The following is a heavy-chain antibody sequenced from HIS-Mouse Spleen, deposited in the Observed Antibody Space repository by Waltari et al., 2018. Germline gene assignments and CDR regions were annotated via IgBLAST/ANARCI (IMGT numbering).Heavy chain of an antibody. CDR3: ATELRSSTSCSIRDY. CDR2: FDPEDGET. J-gene: IGHJ4*02. D-gene: IGHD2-2*01. V-gene: IGHV1-24*01. Sequence: QVQLVQSGAAVKKPGASVKVSRQVSGYSLTELPIHWLRQAPAKGLEWMGGFDPEDGETIYAQKFQGRVTMTEDTSTDTAYMELSSLRSEDTAVYYCATELRSSTSCSIRDYWGQGTLVTVSS. CDR1: GYSLTELP.